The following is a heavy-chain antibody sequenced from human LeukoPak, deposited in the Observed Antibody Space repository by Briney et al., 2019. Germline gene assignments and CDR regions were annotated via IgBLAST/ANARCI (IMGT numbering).Heavy chain of an antibody. J-gene: IGHJ4*02. CDR3: ARVGTYYRSLDS. V-gene: IGHV4-59*01. CDR1: GGSINDAS. CDR2: IYHSGGT. Sequence: TSETLSLTCTVSGGSINDASWNWIRKPPGQGLEWIGYIYHSGGTNYNPSLKSRVTISLDTSKNQFSLKLSSVTAADTAVYYCARVGTYYRSLDSWGQGTLVTVSS. D-gene: IGHD3-10*01.